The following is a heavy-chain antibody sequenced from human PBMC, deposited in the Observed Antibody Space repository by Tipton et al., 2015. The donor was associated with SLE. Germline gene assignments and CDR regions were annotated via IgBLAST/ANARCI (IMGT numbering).Heavy chain of an antibody. V-gene: IGHV4-38-2*02. Sequence: TLSLTCTVSGYSISSAYHWGWIRQPPGKGLEWIGSIYHRGSTYYKPSLKSRVTISEDTSKNQFSLKMTSVTAADTAVYYCGGLYSSGLNRNFYYGMDVWGQGTTVTVSS. D-gene: IGHD6-19*01. CDR3: GGLYSSGLNRNFYYGMDV. CDR2: IYHRGST. J-gene: IGHJ6*02. CDR1: GYSISSAYH.